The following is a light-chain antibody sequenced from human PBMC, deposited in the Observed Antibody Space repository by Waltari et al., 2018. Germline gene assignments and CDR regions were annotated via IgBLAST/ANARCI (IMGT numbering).Light chain of an antibody. CDR1: GSDVGSYNV. V-gene: IGLV2-23*01. CDR2: EGT. Sequence: QSTLTQPVSVSGSLGQSITITCTGVGSDVGSYNVVPWYQQHPGKAPKPIIYEGTKRPSGVSNRFSGSKSGNTASLTISGLQAEDEADYSCSSNAGSPLVFGGGTKLTVL. J-gene: IGLJ2*01. CDR3: SSNAGSPLV.